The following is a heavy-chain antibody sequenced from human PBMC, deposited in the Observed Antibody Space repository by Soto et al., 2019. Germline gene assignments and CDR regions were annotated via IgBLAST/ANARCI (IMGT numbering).Heavy chain of an antibody. CDR2: IRSKAYGGTT. J-gene: IGHJ6*02. CDR3: TRERAFYYYYGMDV. Sequence: PGGSLRLSCTASGFTFGDYAMSWVRQAPGKGLEWVGFIRSKAYGGTTEYAASVKGRFTISRDDSKSIAYLQMNSLKTEDTAVYYCTRERAFYYYYGMDVWGQGT. CDR1: GFTFGDYA. D-gene: IGHD3-3*02. V-gene: IGHV3-49*04.